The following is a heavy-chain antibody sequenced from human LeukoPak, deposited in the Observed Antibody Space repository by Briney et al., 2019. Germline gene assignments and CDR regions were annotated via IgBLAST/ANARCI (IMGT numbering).Heavy chain of an antibody. V-gene: IGHV3-64*01. CDR3: AKAHIPGYSYGY. CDR2: ISSNGGST. D-gene: IGHD5-18*01. CDR1: GFTFSSYA. J-gene: IGHJ4*02. Sequence: GGSLRLSCAASGFTFSSYAMHWVRQAPGKGLEYVSAISSNGGSTYYANSVKGRFTISRDNSKNTLYLQMNSLRAEDTAVYYCAKAHIPGYSYGYWGQGTLVTVSS.